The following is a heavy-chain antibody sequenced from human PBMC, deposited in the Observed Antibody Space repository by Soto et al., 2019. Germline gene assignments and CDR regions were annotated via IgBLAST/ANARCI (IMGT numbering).Heavy chain of an antibody. CDR1: SSSA. D-gene: IGHD3-10*01. CDR2: IIPILGTA. Sequence: SSSAISWVQQDHRQGREWIGGIIPILGTANYAQNLKGRVTITADESTSTAYMELSSMRSEDTDVYYCAREGSTRTAPHSRDVWCHGIPVTV. J-gene: IGHJ6*02. CDR3: AREGSTRTAPHSRDV. V-gene: IGHV1-69*01.